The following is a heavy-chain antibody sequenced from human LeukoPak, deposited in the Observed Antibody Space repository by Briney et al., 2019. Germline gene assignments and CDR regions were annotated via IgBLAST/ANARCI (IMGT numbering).Heavy chain of an antibody. CDR1: GGSISSGGYY. Sequence: SETLSLTCTVSGGSISSGGYYWSWIRQPPGKGLEWIGYIYHSGSTYYNPSLKSRVTMSVDTSKNQFSLKLSSVTAADTAVYYCARLLESYFYYYYMDVWGKGTTVTVSS. CDR2: IYHSGST. CDR3: ARLLESYFYYYYMDV. V-gene: IGHV4-30-2*01. J-gene: IGHJ6*03.